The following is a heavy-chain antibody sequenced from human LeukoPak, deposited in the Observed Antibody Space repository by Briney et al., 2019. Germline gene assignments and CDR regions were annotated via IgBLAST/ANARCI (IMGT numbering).Heavy chain of an antibody. CDR3: ARDLNAGYYYDSSGYSDY. CDR2: IIPIFGTA. D-gene: IGHD3-22*01. CDR1: GGTFSSYA. V-gene: IGHV1-69*01. Sequence: ASVKVSCKASGGTFSSYAISWVRQAPGQGLERMGGIIPIFGTANYAQKFQGRVTITADESTSTAYMELSSLRSEDTAVYYCARDLNAGYYYDSSGYSDYWGQGTLVTVSS. J-gene: IGHJ4*02.